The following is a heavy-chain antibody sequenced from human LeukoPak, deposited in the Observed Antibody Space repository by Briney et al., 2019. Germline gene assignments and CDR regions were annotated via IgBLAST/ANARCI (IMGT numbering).Heavy chain of an antibody. V-gene: IGHV1-18*01. CDR1: GYTFTSYG. J-gene: IGHJ3*02. CDR2: ISDYNGNT. Sequence: ASVKVSCKPSGYTFTSYGISWVRPAPGQGLEWMGWISDYNGNTNFAPKPQGRVTITTDTSTSTAYMELRSLRSDATAVYYCARSYGDHPAGAFDIWGQGTMVTVSS. D-gene: IGHD4-17*01. CDR3: ARSYGDHPAGAFDI.